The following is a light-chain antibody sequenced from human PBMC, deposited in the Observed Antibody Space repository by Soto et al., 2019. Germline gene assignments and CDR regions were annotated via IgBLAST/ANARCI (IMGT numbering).Light chain of an antibody. J-gene: IGKJ1*01. CDR1: QIGRRSY. CDR2: ATS. V-gene: IGKV3-20*01. Sequence: EIVLTQSPGTLSLSLGERATLYCTASQIGRRSYIAWYQQKPGQAPRLLMYATSTRLTGIPDRFSGSGSGTDFTLTISGLEPEDSAVYYCQQYGNSQGFGQGTKVEIK. CDR3: QQYGNSQG.